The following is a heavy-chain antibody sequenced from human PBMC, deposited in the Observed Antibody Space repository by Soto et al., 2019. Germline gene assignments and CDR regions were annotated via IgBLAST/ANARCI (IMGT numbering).Heavy chain of an antibody. CDR3: ARIRLGYGSGSLNYYYGMDV. V-gene: IGHV2-70*01. D-gene: IGHD3-10*01. J-gene: IGHJ6*02. CDR2: IDWDDDK. CDR1: GFSLSTSGMC. Sequence: SGPTLVNPTQTLTLTCTFSGFSLSTSGMCVSWIRQPPGKALEWLALIDWDDDKYYSTSLKTRLTISKDTSKNQVVLTMTNMDPVDTATYYCARIRLGYGSGSLNYYYGMDVWGQGTTVTVSS.